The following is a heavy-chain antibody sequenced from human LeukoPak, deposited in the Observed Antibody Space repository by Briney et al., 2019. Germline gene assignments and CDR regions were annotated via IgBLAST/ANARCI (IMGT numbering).Heavy chain of an antibody. J-gene: IGHJ4*02. CDR2: INHSGST. CDR3: ARDRGGTDDFWSGYYTGYFDY. Sequence: SETLSLTCAVYGGSFSGYYWSWIRQPPGKGLEWIGEINHSGSTNYNPSLKSRVTISVDTSKNQFSLKLSSVTAADTAVYYCARDRGGTDDFWSGYYTGYFDYWGQGTLVTVSS. D-gene: IGHD3-3*01. V-gene: IGHV4-34*01. CDR1: GGSFSGYY.